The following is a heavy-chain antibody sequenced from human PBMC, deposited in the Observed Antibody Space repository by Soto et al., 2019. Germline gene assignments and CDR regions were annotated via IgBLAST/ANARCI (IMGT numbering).Heavy chain of an antibody. CDR1: GITVSNAW. D-gene: IGHD6-19*01. J-gene: IGHJ3*02. Sequence: PGGALRLSCAASGITVSNAWMNWVRQAPGKGLEWVGRIRSKADGGITDYPAPVKGRFTISRDDSKNMVHLQIDSLKTEDTAVYYCTTGGSLFDTWGQGTMVTVSS. V-gene: IGHV3-15*07. CDR2: IRSKADGGIT. CDR3: TTGGSLFDT.